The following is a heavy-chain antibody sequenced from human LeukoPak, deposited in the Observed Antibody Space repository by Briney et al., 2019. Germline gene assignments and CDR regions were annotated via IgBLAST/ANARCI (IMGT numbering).Heavy chain of an antibody. Sequence: GGSLRLSCAASGFTFSSYSMNWVRQAPGKGLEWVSYISSSSSTIYYADSVKGRFTISRDNAKNSLYLQMNSLRAEDTAVYYCARDLIPENWNYYYYYYMDVWGKGTTVTVSS. V-gene: IGHV3-48*01. D-gene: IGHD1-1*01. J-gene: IGHJ6*03. CDR3: ARDLIPENWNYYYYYYMDV. CDR2: ISSSSSTI. CDR1: GFTFSSYS.